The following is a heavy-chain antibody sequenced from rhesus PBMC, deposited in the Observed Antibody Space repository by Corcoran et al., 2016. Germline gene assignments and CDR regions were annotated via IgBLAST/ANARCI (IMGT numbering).Heavy chain of an antibody. CDR3: AKQYEDDYGYYYWTDY. D-gene: IGHD3-9*01. CDR1: GFTFSTSG. V-gene: IGHV3S5*01. J-gene: IGHJ4*01. CDR2: ISKGGGST. Sequence: EVQLVESGGGLVQPGGSLRLSCAASGFTFSTSGMCWVRQAPGQGLEWVSFISKGGGSTNYADSVKGRFTISRDNAKNTLSLQMNSLRAEDTAVYYCAKQYEDDYGYYYWTDYWGQGVLVTVSS.